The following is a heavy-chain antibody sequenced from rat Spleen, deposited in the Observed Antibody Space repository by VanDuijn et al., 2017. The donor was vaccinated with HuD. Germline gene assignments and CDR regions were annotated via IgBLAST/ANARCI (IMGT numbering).Heavy chain of an antibody. V-gene: IGHV5-25*01. D-gene: IGHD1-9*01. J-gene: IGHJ2*01. CDR2: ISTGGGST. CDR3: ARRHYGYTDYFDD. CDR1: GFTFSDYY. Sequence: EVQLVESDGGLVQPGRSLKLSCAASGFTFSDYYMAWVRQAPTKGLEWVAYISTGGGSTYYRDSVKGRFTISRDNAKSTLYLQMDSLRSEDTATYHCARRHYGYTDYFDDWGQGVMVTVSS.